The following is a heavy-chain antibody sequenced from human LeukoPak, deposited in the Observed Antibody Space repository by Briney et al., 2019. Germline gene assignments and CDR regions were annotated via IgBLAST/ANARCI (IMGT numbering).Heavy chain of an antibody. J-gene: IGHJ4*02. CDR3: ARDLATYGDYYSFDY. Sequence: SETLSLTCTVSGGSISSSSYYWGWIRQPPGKGLEWIGSIYYSGSTYYNPSLKSRVTISVDTSKNQFSLKLSSVTAADTAVYYCARDLATYGDYYSFDYWGQGTLVTVSS. CDR2: IYYSGST. CDR1: GGSISSSSYY. D-gene: IGHD4-17*01. V-gene: IGHV4-39*07.